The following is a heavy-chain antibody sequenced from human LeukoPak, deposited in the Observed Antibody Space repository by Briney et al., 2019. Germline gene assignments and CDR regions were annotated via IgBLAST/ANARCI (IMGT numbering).Heavy chain of an antibody. CDR2: ISDNGGRT. D-gene: IGHD4-23*01. CDR1: GFTFSTYT. J-gene: IGHJ4*02. CDR3: ARANYGGDFDY. Sequence: PGGSLRLSCAASGFTFSTYTMAWVRQAPGGGLEWVSGISDNGGRTYYADSVKGRFAISRDDSKSTLYLQMNSLRGEDTAVYYCARANYGGDFDYWGQGTLVTVSS. V-gene: IGHV3-23*01.